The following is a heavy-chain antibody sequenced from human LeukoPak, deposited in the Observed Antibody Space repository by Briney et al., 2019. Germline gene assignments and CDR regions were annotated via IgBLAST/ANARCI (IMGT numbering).Heavy chain of an antibody. D-gene: IGHD1-26*01. Sequence: SETLSLTCTVSGGSISSYYWSWIRQPPGKGLEWIGYIYYSGSANYHPSLKSRVTISVDTSKNRFSLRLSSVTAADTAVYYCARELEVGSTKSSFDVRGQGTMVTVSS. V-gene: IGHV4-59*01. CDR2: IYYSGSA. CDR1: GGSISSYY. CDR3: ARELEVGSTKSSFDV. J-gene: IGHJ3*01.